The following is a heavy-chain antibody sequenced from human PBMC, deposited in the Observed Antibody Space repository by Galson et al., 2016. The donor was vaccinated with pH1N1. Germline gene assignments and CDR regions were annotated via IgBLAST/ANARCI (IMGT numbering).Heavy chain of an antibody. V-gene: IGHV3-49*04. CDR1: GFTFGDYS. Sequence: SLRLSCAASGFTFGDYSLNWVRQAPGKGLEWVGFIRSNAFGGTTEYAASVKGRFTVSRDDSKNIAYLQLNSLKTEDTAVYYCSRDLPYYYESGKDRGLVDVWGKGTMVIVSS. CDR3: SRDLPYYYESGKDRGLVDV. D-gene: IGHD3-10*01. J-gene: IGHJ6*04. CDR2: IRSNAFGGTT.